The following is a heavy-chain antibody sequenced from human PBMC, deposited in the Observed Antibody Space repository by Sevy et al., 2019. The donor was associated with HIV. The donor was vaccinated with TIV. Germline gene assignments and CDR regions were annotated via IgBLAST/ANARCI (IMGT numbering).Heavy chain of an antibody. V-gene: IGHV4-34*01. CDR2: INNSGST. Sequence: SETLSLTCAVYCGSFSGYYWSWIRQPPGKGLEWSGEINNSGSTNYNPSLKSRFTISVDTSKNQFSMKLSSVTAADSAVYYCASGFNYYGSGSYPLDYWGPGTLVTVSS. CDR1: CGSFSGYY. J-gene: IGHJ4*02. D-gene: IGHD3-10*01. CDR3: ASGFNYYGSGSYPLDY.